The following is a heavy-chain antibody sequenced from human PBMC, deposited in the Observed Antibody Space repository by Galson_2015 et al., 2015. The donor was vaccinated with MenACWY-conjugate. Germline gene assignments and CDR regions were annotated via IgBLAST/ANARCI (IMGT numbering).Heavy chain of an antibody. CDR1: AFTFSNAY. V-gene: IGHV3-15*01. CDR2: IKSQTDGGKI. D-gene: IGHD2-21*01. CDR3: TTHKPDSWGGLLFHFYMDV. J-gene: IGHJ6*03. Sequence: SLRLSCAGSAFTFSNAYMSWVRQAPGKGLERVGRIKSQTDGGKIDYAAPVKGRFTISRDDSKNTLYLQMNSLKIEDTAVYYCTTHKPDSWGGLLFHFYMDVWGKGTTVTVSS.